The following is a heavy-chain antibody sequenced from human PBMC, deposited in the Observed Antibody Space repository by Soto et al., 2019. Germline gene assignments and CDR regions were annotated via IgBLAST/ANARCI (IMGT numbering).Heavy chain of an antibody. D-gene: IGHD3-22*01. CDR2: IYWDDDK. CDR3: AHSLNTYYYASSGYLVFDAFDI. Sequence: QITLKESGPTLVKPTQTLTLTCTFSGFSLSTSGVGVGWIRQPPGKALEWLALIYWDDDKRYSPSLKSRLTITKDTSKTPVVLTMTNMDPVDTATYYCAHSLNTYYYASSGYLVFDAFDIWGQGTMVTVSS. J-gene: IGHJ3*02. V-gene: IGHV2-5*02. CDR1: GFSLSTSGVG.